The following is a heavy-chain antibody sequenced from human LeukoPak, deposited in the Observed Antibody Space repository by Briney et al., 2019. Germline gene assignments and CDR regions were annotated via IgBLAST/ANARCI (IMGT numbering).Heavy chain of an antibody. J-gene: IGHJ3*02. CDR2: IYYSGST. CDR1: GGSISSYY. D-gene: IGHD5-18*01. V-gene: IGHV4-59*01. CDR3: ARGSGYSYGYDAFDI. Sequence: PSETLSLTCTASGGSISSYYWSWIRQPPGKGVKWIGYIYYSGSTNYNPSLKSRVTISVDTSKNQFSLKLSSVTAADTAVYYCARGSGYSYGYDAFDIWGQGTMVTVSS.